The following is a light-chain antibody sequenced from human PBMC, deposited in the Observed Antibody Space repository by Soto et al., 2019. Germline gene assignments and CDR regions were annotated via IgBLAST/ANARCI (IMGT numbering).Light chain of an antibody. V-gene: IGKV1-39*01. CDR2: SAS. Sequence: DIQMTQSPSSLSASVGDRVTIICRASQSISNYLHWYQQKTGKGPKVLIYSASSIQSGVPSRFNGSGSGTDFTLTISNLQPEDSATYYCQQNNNSHLTFGQGTKVDIK. CDR1: QSISNY. CDR3: QQNNNSHLT. J-gene: IGKJ1*01.